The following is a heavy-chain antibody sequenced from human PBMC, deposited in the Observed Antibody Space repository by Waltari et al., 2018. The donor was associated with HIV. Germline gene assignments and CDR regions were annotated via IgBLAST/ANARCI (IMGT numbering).Heavy chain of an antibody. CDR3: ARALTTGAYFDY. V-gene: IGHV3-53*01. Sequence: DVQLVESGGALIQPGGSMRLSCAASGVSASNRYMSWVRQAPGKGLGWVSFTYSGGITYYADSVKGRFTISRDDSRNTLYLQMTSLRVEDTALYYCARALTTGAYFDYWGQGTLVTVSS. J-gene: IGHJ4*02. CDR2: TYSGGIT. D-gene: IGHD4-17*01. CDR1: GVSASNRY.